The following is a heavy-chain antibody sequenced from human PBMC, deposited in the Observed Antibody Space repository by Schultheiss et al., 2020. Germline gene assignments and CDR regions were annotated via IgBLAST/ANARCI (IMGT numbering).Heavy chain of an antibody. Sequence: GGSLRLSCAASGFTFSDYYMSWVRQAPGKGLGWVANIQQDGGEKHYVDSVEGRFTISRDNARESLDLQMNSLRVEDTAVYHCAKDWYSSGWYIQYYYYGMDVWGQGTSVTVSS. CDR1: GFTFSDYY. CDR2: IQQDGGEK. V-gene: IGHV3-7*01. D-gene: IGHD6-19*01. CDR3: AKDWYSSGWYIQYYYYGMDV. J-gene: IGHJ6*02.